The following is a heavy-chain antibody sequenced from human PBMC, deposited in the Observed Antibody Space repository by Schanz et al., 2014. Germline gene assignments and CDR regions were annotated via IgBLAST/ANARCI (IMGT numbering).Heavy chain of an antibody. D-gene: IGHD3-22*01. V-gene: IGHV3-21*01. CDR3: ARGREVVAKIFDV. CDR1: RIIFGTYS. J-gene: IGHJ3*01. CDR2: INSRSNFI. Sequence: EVQLVESGGGLVKPGGSLRLSCTASRIIFGTYSMNWIRQTPKGLEWVSSINSRSNFIYYADSVKGRFTISRDNAKNSLYHQMNSLRAEDTGVYYCARGREVVAKIFDVWGQGTMVTVSS.